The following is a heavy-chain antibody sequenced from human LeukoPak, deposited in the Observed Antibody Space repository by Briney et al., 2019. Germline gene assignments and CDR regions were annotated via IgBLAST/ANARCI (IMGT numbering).Heavy chain of an antibody. CDR3: AKIGSSHDFDY. Sequence: ASVKVPCKASGYTFTVYFIHWVRQAPGQGLDWMGRINPNSGATDYAQKFQGRVTMTRDTSISTAYMELSSLKSDDTAVYYCAKIGSSHDFDYWGQGTLITVSS. CDR1: GYTFTVYF. D-gene: IGHD1-26*01. CDR2: INPNSGAT. V-gene: IGHV1-2*06. J-gene: IGHJ4*02.